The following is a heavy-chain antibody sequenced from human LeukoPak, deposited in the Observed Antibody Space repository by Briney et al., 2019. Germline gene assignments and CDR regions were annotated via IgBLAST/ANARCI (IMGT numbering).Heavy chain of an antibody. CDR1: GGSISGSN. CDR2: IKHSGRT. J-gene: IGHJ3*02. Sequence: SETPPLICAVYGGSISGSNWSGCRHHPGKELQEMREIKHSGRTNYDAPLKSRVTISVGTSTTQSILRLSSVSAADTAVYYCPTEEDCSGSICYLGNAFDIWGEGTMVTVSS. CDR3: PTEEDCSGSICYLGNAFDI. V-gene: IGHV4-34*01. D-gene: IGHD2-15*01.